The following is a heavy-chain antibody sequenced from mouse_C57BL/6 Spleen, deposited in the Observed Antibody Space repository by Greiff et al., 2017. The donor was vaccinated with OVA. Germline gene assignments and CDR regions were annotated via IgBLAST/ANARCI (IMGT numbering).Heavy chain of an antibody. V-gene: IGHV1-69*01. D-gene: IGHD2-4*01. J-gene: IGHJ4*01. CDR1: GYTFTSYW. CDR3: ARRDDYEGYYAMDY. CDR2: IDPSDSYT. Sequence: QVQLQQPGAELVMPGASVKLSCTASGYTFTSYWMHWVKQRPGQGLEWIGEIDPSDSYTNYNQKFKGKSTLTVDKSSSTAYMQLSSLTSEDSAVYYCARRDDYEGYYAMDYWGQGTSVTVSS.